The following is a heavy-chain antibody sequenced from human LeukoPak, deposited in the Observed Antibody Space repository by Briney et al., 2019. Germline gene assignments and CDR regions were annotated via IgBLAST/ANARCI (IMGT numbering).Heavy chain of an antibody. CDR2: IIPIFGTA. D-gene: IGHD6-19*01. CDR1: GGTFISYA. V-gene: IGHV1-69*13. Sequence: GASVKVSCKASGGTFISYALRWVRQAPGQGLEWMGGIIPIFGTANYAQKFQRRVTITADDSTSTAYMQLSSLRSEDTAVYYCARDPRYSSGWNAFDIWGRGTRVTVSS. CDR3: ARDPRYSSGWNAFDI. J-gene: IGHJ3*02.